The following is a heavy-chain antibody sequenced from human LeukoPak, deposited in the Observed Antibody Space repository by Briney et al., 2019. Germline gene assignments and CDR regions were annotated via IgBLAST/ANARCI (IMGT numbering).Heavy chain of an antibody. CDR1: GFTFNSFA. CDR3: AKSLGVGGYTRYKGFDQ. J-gene: IGHJ4*02. Sequence: GGSLRLSCAASGFTFNSFAMNWVRQVPGKGLEWVSSISGSDGTSHYADFVKGRFTISRDNSKNTLYLQMNSLRAEDTAAYYCAKSLGVGGYTRYKGFDQWGQGTLVVVSS. D-gene: IGHD3-16*02. V-gene: IGHV3-23*01. CDR2: ISGSDGTS.